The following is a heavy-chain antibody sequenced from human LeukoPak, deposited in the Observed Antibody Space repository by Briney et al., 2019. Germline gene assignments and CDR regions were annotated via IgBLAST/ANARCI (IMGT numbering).Heavy chain of an antibody. Sequence: GTSVKVSCKASGFTFTSSAVQWVRQARGQRLEWIGWIVVGSGNTNYAQKFQERVTITRDMSTSTAYMELSSLRSEDTAVYYCAAGYYDILTGYYRGSELDYWGQGTLVTVSS. CDR1: GFTFTSSA. CDR3: AAGYYDILTGYYRGSELDY. J-gene: IGHJ4*02. V-gene: IGHV1-58*01. CDR2: IVVGSGNT. D-gene: IGHD3-9*01.